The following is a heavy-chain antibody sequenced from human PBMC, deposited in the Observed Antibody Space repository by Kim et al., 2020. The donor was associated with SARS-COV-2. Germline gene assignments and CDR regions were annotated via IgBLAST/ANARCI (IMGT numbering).Heavy chain of an antibody. CDR1: GFTFSSYE. J-gene: IGHJ4*02. Sequence: GGSLRLSCAASGFTFSSYEMNWVRQAPGKGLEWVSYISSSGSTIYYADSVKGRFTISRDNAKNSLYLQMNSLRAEDTAVYYCARETGWELLDYWGQGTLVTVSS. D-gene: IGHD1-26*01. CDR2: ISSSGSTI. CDR3: ARETGWELLDY. V-gene: IGHV3-48*03.